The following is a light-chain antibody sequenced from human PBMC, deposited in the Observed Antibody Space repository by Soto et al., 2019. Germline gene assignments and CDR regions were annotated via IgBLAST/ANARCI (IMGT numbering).Light chain of an antibody. Sequence: DIVMTQSPDSLAVSLGGRATINCKSSQSVFYSSNNKNYLAWFQQKPGQPPKLLITWASLRDSGVPDRVSGSGSGTDFGLTISSLQAEDAAVYYCQQYYSTPWTFGQGTKVEIK. V-gene: IGKV4-1*01. CDR3: QQYYSTPWT. CDR2: WAS. CDR1: QSVFYSSNNKNY. J-gene: IGKJ1*01.